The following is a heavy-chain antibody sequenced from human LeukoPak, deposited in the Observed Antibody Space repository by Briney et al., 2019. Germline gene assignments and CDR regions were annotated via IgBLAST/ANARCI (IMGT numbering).Heavy chain of an antibody. CDR2: IFIGGST. CDR1: GFNVSGNY. Sequence: GGSLRLSCAASGFNVSGNYMNWVRQAPGKGLEWVSVIFIGGSTYYADSVKGRFTISRDNSKNTVYLQMNSLRAEDTAIYYCARILSMVVDNWDQGTLVTVSS. J-gene: IGHJ4*01. V-gene: IGHV3-53*01. D-gene: IGHD2/OR15-2a*01. CDR3: ARILSMVVDN.